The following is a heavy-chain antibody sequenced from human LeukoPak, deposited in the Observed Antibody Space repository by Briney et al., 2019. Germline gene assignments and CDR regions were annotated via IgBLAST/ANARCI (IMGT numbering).Heavy chain of an antibody. V-gene: IGHV3-48*01. Sequence: GGSLRLSCAASGFTFSSYSMNWVRQAPGKGLEWVSYISSSSRTIYDADSVKGRFTISRDNAKNSLYLQMNSLRAEDTAVYYCARVSTYNFWSGSYSTTYYVDVWGKGTTVTVSS. D-gene: IGHD3-3*01. J-gene: IGHJ6*03. CDR3: ARVSTYNFWSGSYSTTYYVDV. CDR2: ISSSSRTI. CDR1: GFTFSSYS.